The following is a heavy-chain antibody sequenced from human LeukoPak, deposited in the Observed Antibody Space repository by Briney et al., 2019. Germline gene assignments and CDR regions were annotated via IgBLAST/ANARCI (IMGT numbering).Heavy chain of an antibody. Sequence: SVKVSCKASGGTFSSYAISWVRQAPGQGLEWMGRIIPILGIANYAQKFQGRVTITADKSTSTAYMELSSLRSEDTAVYYCARGSPHYGDGYYFDYWGQGTLVTVSS. CDR1: GGTFSSYA. CDR3: ARGSPHYGDGYYFDY. J-gene: IGHJ4*02. CDR2: IIPILGIA. V-gene: IGHV1-69*04. D-gene: IGHD4-17*01.